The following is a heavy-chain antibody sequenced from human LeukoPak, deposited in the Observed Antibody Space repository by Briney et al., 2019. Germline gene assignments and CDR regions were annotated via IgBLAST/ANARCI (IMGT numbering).Heavy chain of an antibody. CDR1: GGSFSSYY. V-gene: IGHV4-34*01. Sequence: PSETLSLTCAVYGGSFSSYYRSWIRQAPGKGLEWIGEINHSGVTTYNPSLKSRVTISVDTSKNQFSLKLNSVTAADTAMYYCARCYGPTVSSHRADYWGQGTLVTVSS. J-gene: IGHJ4*02. D-gene: IGHD4-17*01. CDR2: INHSGVT. CDR3: ARCYGPTVSSHRADY.